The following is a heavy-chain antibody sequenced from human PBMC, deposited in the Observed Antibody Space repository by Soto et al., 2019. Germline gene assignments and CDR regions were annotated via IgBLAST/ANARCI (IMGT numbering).Heavy chain of an antibody. Sequence: PSETLSLTCTVSGGSISSGDYYWSWIRQPPGKGLEWIGYIYYSGSTYYNPSLKSRVTISVDTSKNQFSLKLSSVTAADTAVYYCARTDIVVVVATEWNGRANWFDPWGQGTLVTVSS. D-gene: IGHD2-15*01. CDR1: GGSISSGDYY. J-gene: IGHJ5*02. CDR3: ARTDIVVVVATEWNGRANWFDP. V-gene: IGHV4-30-4*01. CDR2: IYYSGST.